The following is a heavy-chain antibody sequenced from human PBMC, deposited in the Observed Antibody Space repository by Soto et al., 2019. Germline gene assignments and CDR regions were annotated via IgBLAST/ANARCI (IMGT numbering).Heavy chain of an antibody. V-gene: IGHV3-23*01. CDR2: VSGSGSST. J-gene: IGHJ4*02. Sequence: GGSLRLSCAASGFTFSSYSMNWVRQAPGKGLEWVSAVSGSGSSTYYADSVKGRFTISRDNSKNTLYLQMSSLGADDTAVYFCAKDVYYYDRSGSLTFWGQGTLVTVSS. CDR3: AKDVYYYDRSGSLTF. D-gene: IGHD3-22*01. CDR1: GFTFSSYS.